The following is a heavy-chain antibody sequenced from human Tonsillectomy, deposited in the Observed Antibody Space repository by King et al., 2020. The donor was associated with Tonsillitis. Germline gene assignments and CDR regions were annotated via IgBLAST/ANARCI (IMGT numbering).Heavy chain of an antibody. V-gene: IGHV3-48*01. CDR2: ISSSSSTI. D-gene: IGHD5-12*01. Sequence: VQLVESGGGLVQPGGSLRLSCAASGFTFSTYSMNWVRQAPGKGLEWVSYISSSSSTIYYADSVKGRFTISRANAKNSLYLQMNSLRADDTAVYYCARAYSGYDFGYWGQGTLVTVSS. J-gene: IGHJ4*02. CDR3: ARAYSGYDFGY. CDR1: GFTFSTYS.